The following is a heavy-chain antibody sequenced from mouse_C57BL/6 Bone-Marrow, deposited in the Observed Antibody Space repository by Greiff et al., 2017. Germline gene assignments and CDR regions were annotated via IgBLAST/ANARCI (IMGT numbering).Heavy chain of an antibody. CDR3: ARGILPYFDY. CDR1: GFTFSSYG. J-gene: IGHJ2*01. CDR2: ISSGGSYT. D-gene: IGHD2-10*01. Sequence: EVKLVESGGDLVKPGGSLKLSCAASGFTFSSYGMSWVRQTPDKRLEWVATISSGGSYTYYPDSVKGRFTISRDNAKNTLYLQMSSLKSEDTAMYYCARGILPYFDYWGQGTTLTVSS. V-gene: IGHV5-6*01.